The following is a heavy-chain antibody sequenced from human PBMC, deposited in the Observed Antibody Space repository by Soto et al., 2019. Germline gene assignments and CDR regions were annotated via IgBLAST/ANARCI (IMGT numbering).Heavy chain of an antibody. CDR1: GGTFSSYA. Sequence: ASVKVSCKASGGTFSSYAISWVRQAPGQGLEWMGGIIPIFGTANYAQKFQGRVTITADKSTSTAYMELSSLRSEDTAVYYCARAFYDSSGYYFPDFDYWGQGTLVTVSS. V-gene: IGHV1-69*06. CDR2: IIPIFGTA. D-gene: IGHD3-22*01. J-gene: IGHJ4*02. CDR3: ARAFYDSSGYYFPDFDY.